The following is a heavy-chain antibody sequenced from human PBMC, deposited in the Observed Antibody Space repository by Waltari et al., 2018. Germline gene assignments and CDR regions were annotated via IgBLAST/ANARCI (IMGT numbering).Heavy chain of an antibody. CDR2: IYYSGST. D-gene: IGHD2-21*01. J-gene: IGHJ5*02. Sequence: QVQLQESGPGLVKPSQTLSLTCTVSGGSISSGGYYWSWIRQHPGKGLEWIGYIYYSGSTYDNPALKSRVTISVDTSKNQFSLKLSSVTAADTAVYYCVGGLPVSWFDPWGQGTLVTVSS. CDR1: GGSISSGGYY. CDR3: VGGLPVSWFDP. V-gene: IGHV4-31*03.